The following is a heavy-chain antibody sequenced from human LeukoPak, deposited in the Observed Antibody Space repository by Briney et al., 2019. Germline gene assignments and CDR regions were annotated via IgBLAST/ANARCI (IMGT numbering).Heavy chain of an antibody. CDR2: INPSGGST. CDR3: ARDSPYYYDSSGYSSTGAFDI. V-gene: IGHV1-46*01. CDR1: GYTFTSYY. J-gene: IGHJ3*02. Sequence: ASVKASCKASGYTFTSYYMHWVRQAPGQGLEWMGIINPSGGSTSYAQKFQGRVTMTRDTSTSTVYMELSSLGSEDTAVYYCARDSPYYYDSSGYSSTGAFDIWGQGTMVTVSS. D-gene: IGHD3-22*01.